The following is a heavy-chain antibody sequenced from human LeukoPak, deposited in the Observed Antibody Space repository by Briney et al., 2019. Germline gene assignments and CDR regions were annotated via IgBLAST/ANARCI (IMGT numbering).Heavy chain of an antibody. V-gene: IGHV3-66*02. CDR3: AIDRSSCWYDP. CDR2: IYSGGST. Sequence: AGSLRLSCAASGFTVSSNYMSWVRQAPGKGLEWVSVIYSGGSTYYADSVKGRFTISRDNSKNTLYLQMNTLRAEDTAVYYCAIDRSSCWYDPWGQGTLVTVSS. D-gene: IGHD6-13*01. J-gene: IGHJ5*02. CDR1: GFTVSSNY.